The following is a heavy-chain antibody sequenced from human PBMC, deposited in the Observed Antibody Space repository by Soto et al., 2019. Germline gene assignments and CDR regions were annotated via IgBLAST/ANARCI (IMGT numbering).Heavy chain of an antibody. J-gene: IGHJ5*02. CDR2: IYYSGST. V-gene: IGHV4-59*01. CDR1: GGSISSYY. CDR3: ARGHSSSWYNWFDP. D-gene: IGHD6-13*01. Sequence: SETLSLTCTVSGGSISSYYWSWIRQPPGKGLEWIGYIYYSGSTNYNPSLKSRVTISVDASKNQFSLKLSSVTAADTVVYYCARGHSSSWYNWFDPWGQGTLVTVSS.